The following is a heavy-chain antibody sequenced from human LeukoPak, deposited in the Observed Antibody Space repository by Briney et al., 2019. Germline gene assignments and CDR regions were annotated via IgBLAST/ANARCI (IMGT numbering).Heavy chain of an antibody. CDR2: ISSSSSTI. Sequence: GGSLRLSCAASGFTFSSYSMNWVRQAPGKGLEWVSYISSSSSTIYYPDSVKGRFTISRDNVENSLYLQMNSLRDEDTAVYYCARVAAGYSVNYFDYWGQGTLVTVSS. CDR3: ARVAAGYSVNYFDY. D-gene: IGHD4-23*01. V-gene: IGHV3-48*02. CDR1: GFTFSSYS. J-gene: IGHJ4*02.